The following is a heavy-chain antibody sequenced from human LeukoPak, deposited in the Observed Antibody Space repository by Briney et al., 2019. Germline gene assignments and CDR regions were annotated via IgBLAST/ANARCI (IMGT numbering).Heavy chain of an antibody. V-gene: IGHV3-48*02. Sequence: GGSLRLSCGASGFXFSSYSINWVRQAPGKGLEWVSYISSSSSTIYYADSVKGRFTISRDNAKNSLYLQMNSLRDEDTAVYYCARVPRPARPAANFDYWGQGTLVTVSS. CDR3: ARVPRPARPAANFDY. D-gene: IGHD2-2*01. CDR2: ISSSSSTI. CDR1: GFXFSSYS. J-gene: IGHJ4*02.